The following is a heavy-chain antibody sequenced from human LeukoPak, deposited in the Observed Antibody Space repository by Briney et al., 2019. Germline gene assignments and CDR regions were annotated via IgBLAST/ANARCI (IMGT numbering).Heavy chain of an antibody. CDR1: GFTFSSYA. V-gene: IGHV3-23*01. Sequence: SGGSLRLSCAASGFTFSSYAMSWVRQAPGKGLEWVSAISGSGGSTYYADSVKGRFTISRDNSKNTLYLQMNSLRAEDTAVYYCARESFYRGDFDYWGQGTLVTVSS. D-gene: IGHD1-26*01. J-gene: IGHJ4*02. CDR2: ISGSGGST. CDR3: ARESFYRGDFDY.